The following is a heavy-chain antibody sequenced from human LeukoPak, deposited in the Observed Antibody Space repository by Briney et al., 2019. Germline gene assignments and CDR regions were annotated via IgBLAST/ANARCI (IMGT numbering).Heavy chain of an antibody. Sequence: PSETLSLTCTVSGGSISSYYWSWIRQPPGKGLEWIGYIYYSGSTNYNPSLKSRVTISVDTSKNQFSLKLSSVTAADTAVYYCARHRTVGYCSGGSCYRGPYYFDYWGQGTLVTVSS. CDR1: GGSISSYY. V-gene: IGHV4-59*08. CDR3: ARHRTVGYCSGGSCYRGPYYFDY. D-gene: IGHD2-15*01. J-gene: IGHJ4*02. CDR2: IYYSGST.